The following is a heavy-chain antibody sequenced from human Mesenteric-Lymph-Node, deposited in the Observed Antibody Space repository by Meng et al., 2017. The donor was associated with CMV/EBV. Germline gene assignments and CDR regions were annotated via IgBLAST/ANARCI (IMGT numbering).Heavy chain of an antibody. J-gene: IGHJ4*02. CDR1: GFIFTNYD. CDR2: IRIDGSEI. D-gene: IGHD4-17*01. Sequence: GESLKISCAASGFIFTNYDMHWVRQAPGKGLEWVAFIRIDGSEIHYTDSVKGRFTIPRDNSKNTLYLQMNSLRAEDTAVYYCAKRSAHDFADYGDTYYFDYWGQGTLVTVSS. CDR3: AKRSAHDFADYGDTYYFDY. V-gene: IGHV3-30*02.